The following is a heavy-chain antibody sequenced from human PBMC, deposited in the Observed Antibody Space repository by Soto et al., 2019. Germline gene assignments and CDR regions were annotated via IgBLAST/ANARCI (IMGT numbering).Heavy chain of an antibody. J-gene: IGHJ5*02. CDR2: FYYRGST. CDR3: GRTDYFWGSEQTNGFDP. Sequence: SETLSLTCTVSGASISSSSSYWGWFRQPPGKGLEWIGSFYYRGSTYYNPSLKSRVTISVDTSKHQFSLALSSVTAAHKAVYYCGRTDYFWGSEQTNGFDPWGQGTLVTVSS. V-gene: IGHV4-39*01. CDR1: GASISSSSSY. D-gene: IGHD3-16*01.